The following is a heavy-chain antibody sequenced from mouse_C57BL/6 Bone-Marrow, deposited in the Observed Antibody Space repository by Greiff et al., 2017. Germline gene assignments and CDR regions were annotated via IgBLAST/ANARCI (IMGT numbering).Heavy chain of an antibody. D-gene: IGHD4-1*01. V-gene: IGHV1-59*01. CDR3: AGINWAWFAY. Sequence: QVQLQQPGAELVRPGTSVKLSCTASGYTFTSYWMHWVKQSPGQGLEWIGVIDPSDSYTNYNQKFKGKATLTVDTSSSTAYMQLSSLTSEDSAVYYCAGINWAWFAYWGQGTLVTVSA. J-gene: IGHJ3*01. CDR1: GYTFTSYW. CDR2: IDPSDSYT.